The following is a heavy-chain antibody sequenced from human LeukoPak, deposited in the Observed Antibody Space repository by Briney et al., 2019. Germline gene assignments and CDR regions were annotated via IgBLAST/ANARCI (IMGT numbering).Heavy chain of an antibody. Sequence: SETLSLTCAVYGGSLSGYYWSWIRQPPGKGLEWIGEINHSGSTNYNPSLKSRVTISVDTSKNQFSLKLSSVTAADTAVYYCARVDTAMVSGDYWGQGTLVTVSS. J-gene: IGHJ4*02. CDR3: ARVDTAMVSGDY. CDR2: INHSGST. CDR1: GGSLSGYY. V-gene: IGHV4-34*01. D-gene: IGHD5-18*01.